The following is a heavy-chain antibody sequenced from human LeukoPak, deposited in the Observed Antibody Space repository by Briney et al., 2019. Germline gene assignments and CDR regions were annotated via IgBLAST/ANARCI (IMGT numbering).Heavy chain of an antibody. V-gene: IGHV1-2*02. CDR2: INPNSGGT. J-gene: IGHJ3*02. D-gene: IGHD6-19*01. CDR3: AAYSSGWQGDAFDI. Sequence: ALVKVSCKASGYTFTGYYMHWVRQAPGQGLEWMGWINPNSGGTNYAQKFQGRVTMTRDTSISTAYMELSRLRSDDTAVYYCAAYSSGWQGDAFDIWGQGTMVTVSS. CDR1: GYTFTGYY.